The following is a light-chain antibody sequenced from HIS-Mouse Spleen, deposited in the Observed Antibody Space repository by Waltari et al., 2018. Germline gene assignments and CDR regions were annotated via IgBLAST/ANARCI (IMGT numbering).Light chain of an antibody. CDR3: QVWDSSSDHVV. V-gene: IGLV3-21*03. Sequence: SYVLTQPPSVSVAPGKTARITCGGNNTGSKSVHWYQQKPGQAPVLVVYEDSARPSGSPGRFSGTNSGNTATLTISRVEAGDEADYYCQVWDSSSDHVVFGGGTKLTVL. CDR1: NTGSKS. CDR2: EDS. J-gene: IGLJ2*01.